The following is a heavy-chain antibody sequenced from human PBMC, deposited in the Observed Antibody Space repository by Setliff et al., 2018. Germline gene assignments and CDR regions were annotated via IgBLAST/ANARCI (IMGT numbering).Heavy chain of an antibody. V-gene: IGHV1-18*01. J-gene: IGHJ6*02. D-gene: IGHD1-20*01. CDR3: AKGGNITRETYYYYGMDV. Sequence: ASVKVSCKASGYTFTDFGINWVRQAPGQGLEWMGWISPYTGNTYSAQRFQGRVTLTTDTSTSTAYMEVKSLTSDDTAVYYCAKGGNITRETYYYYGMDVWGQGTTVTVSS. CDR2: ISPYTGNT. CDR1: GYTFTDFG.